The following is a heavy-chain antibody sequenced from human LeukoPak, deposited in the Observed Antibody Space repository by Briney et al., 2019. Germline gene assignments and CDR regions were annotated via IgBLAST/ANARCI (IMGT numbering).Heavy chain of an antibody. CDR1: GDTFSSYY. D-gene: IGHD3-10*01. V-gene: IGHV1-46*01. CDR3: AREGFHGRELFPTFDY. CDR2: ITPSGDST. J-gene: IGHJ4*02. Sequence: ASVKVSCKASGDTFSSYYMHWVRQAPGQGLEWMGIITPSGDSTNYAQRFQGRVTMTRDTSTSTVYMELSSLRSEDTAVYYCAREGFHGRELFPTFDYWGQGTLVTVSS.